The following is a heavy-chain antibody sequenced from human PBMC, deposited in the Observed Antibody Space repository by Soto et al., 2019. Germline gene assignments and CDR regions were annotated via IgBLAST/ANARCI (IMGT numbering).Heavy chain of an antibody. D-gene: IGHD3-3*01. Sequence: PSETLSLTCNVSDDSLSTYYWSWIRQPAGKGLEWIGRIYASGSTNYNPSLKGRVSMSVDTSKKQFSLKMISVTAADTAMYYCARSAIPGSGWFYPWGQGVLVTVSS. CDR1: DDSLSTYY. CDR3: ARSAIPGSGWFYP. J-gene: IGHJ5*02. V-gene: IGHV4-4*07. CDR2: IYASGST.